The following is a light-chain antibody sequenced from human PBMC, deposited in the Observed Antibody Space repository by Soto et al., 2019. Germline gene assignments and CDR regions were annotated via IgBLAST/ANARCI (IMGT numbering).Light chain of an antibody. Sequence: DIMLTQSPGTLSLSPGERATLSCRASQSVSSSYLAWYQQTPGQAPRLLIYGTSTRATGIPDRFSGSGSGTDFTLTISRLEPEDFAVYYCQQYGSSPLTFGQGTRLEIK. J-gene: IGKJ5*01. CDR2: GTS. CDR3: QQYGSSPLT. CDR1: QSVSSSY. V-gene: IGKV3-20*01.